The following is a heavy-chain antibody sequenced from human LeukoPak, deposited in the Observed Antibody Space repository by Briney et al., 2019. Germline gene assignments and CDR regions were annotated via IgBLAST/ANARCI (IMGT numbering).Heavy chain of an antibody. Sequence: SQTLSLNCTVSGGSISSGSYYWSWIRQPAGKGLERIARIYTSGSTNYKPSLKSRVTISVDTSKNQFSLKLSSVTAADTAVYYCARGSITIFGVLQRWGEGTLVTVSS. D-gene: IGHD3-3*01. V-gene: IGHV4-61*02. CDR2: IYTSGST. CDR3: ARGSITIFGVLQR. J-gene: IGHJ1*01. CDR1: GGSISSGSYY.